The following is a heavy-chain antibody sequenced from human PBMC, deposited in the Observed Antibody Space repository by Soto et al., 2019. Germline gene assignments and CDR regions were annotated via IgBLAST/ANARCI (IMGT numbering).Heavy chain of an antibody. D-gene: IGHD3-10*01. CDR2: IKNDGSEK. V-gene: IGHV3-7*01. CDR3: AAGHYGNPL. J-gene: IGHJ4*02. CDR1: AFIFSSRW. Sequence: GGSLRLSCAASAFIFSSRWMNWVRQAPGRGMEWVANIKNDGSEKYYVDSVKGRFTISTDNGRNSLFLKMSSVRAEVTALYYCAAGHYGNPLGGQGTLVTVSS.